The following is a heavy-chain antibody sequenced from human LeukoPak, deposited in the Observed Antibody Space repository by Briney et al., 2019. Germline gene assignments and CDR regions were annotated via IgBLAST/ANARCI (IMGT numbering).Heavy chain of an antibody. CDR2: INHSGST. CDR3: ARVKSSSWYVY. D-gene: IGHD6-13*01. CDR1: GGSFSGYY. V-gene: IGHV4-34*01. Sequence: SETLSLTCAVYGGSFSGYYWSWIREPPGKGLEGIGEINHSGSTNYNPSLKSRVTISVDTSKNQVSLKLSSVTAADTAVYYCARVKSSSWYVYWGQGTLVTVSS. J-gene: IGHJ4*02.